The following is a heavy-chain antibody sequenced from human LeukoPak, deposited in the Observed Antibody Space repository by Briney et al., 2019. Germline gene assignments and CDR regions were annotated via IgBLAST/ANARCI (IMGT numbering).Heavy chain of an antibody. D-gene: IGHD3-10*01. CDR2: ISGSGGST. CDR1: GFTFSSYA. J-gene: IGHJ4*02. Sequence: PGGSLRLSCAASGFTFSSYAMSWVRQAPGKGLEWVSAISGSGGSTYYADSVKGRFTISRDNSKNTLYLQMNSLRAEDTAVYYCARDYYGSGSLPFDYWGQGTLVTVSS. V-gene: IGHV3-23*01. CDR3: ARDYYGSGSLPFDY.